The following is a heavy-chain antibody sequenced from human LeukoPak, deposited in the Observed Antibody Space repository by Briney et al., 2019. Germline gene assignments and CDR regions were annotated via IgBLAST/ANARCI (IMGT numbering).Heavy chain of an antibody. Sequence: GGSLRLSCAASGFTFSSYWMHWVRQAPGKGLVWVSRINSDGSSTSYADSVKGRFTISRDNAKNTLYLQMNSLRAEDTALYYCATMVRGPSSWFDPWGQGTLVTVSS. CDR1: GFTFSSYW. CDR2: INSDGSST. J-gene: IGHJ5*02. CDR3: ATMVRGPSSWFDP. V-gene: IGHV3-74*01. D-gene: IGHD3-10*01.